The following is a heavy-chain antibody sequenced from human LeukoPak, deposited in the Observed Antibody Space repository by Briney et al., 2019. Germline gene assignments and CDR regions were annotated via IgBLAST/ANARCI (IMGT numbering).Heavy chain of an antibody. CDR3: ARESYNSGSYYNDY. Sequence: ASVKVSCKASGYTFTSYGISWVRQAPGQGLEWMGWISAYNGNTNYAQKLQGRVTMTTDTSTSTAYMELRSLRSDDTALYYCARESYNSGSYYNDYWGQGTLVTVSS. CDR1: GYTFTSYG. D-gene: IGHD3-10*01. CDR2: ISAYNGNT. J-gene: IGHJ4*02. V-gene: IGHV1-18*01.